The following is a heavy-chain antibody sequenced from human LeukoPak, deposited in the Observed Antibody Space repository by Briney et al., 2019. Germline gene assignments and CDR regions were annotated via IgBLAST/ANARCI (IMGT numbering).Heavy chain of an antibody. V-gene: IGHV3-23*01. CDR3: ARGDSIAVTGTAQH. CDR1: GFTFINYA. Sequence: GGSLRLSCAASGFTFINYAISWVRQAPGKGLEWVSTISGSGDITYYADSVKGRFTISRDSAKNSLYLQMNSLRAEDTAVYYCARGDSIAVTGTAQHWGQGTLVTVSS. CDR2: ISGSGDIT. J-gene: IGHJ1*01. D-gene: IGHD6-19*01.